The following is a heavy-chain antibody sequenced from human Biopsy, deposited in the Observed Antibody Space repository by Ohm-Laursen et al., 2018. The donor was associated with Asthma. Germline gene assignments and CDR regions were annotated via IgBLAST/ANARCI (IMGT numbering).Heavy chain of an antibody. CDR1: GFTFGDYC. J-gene: IGHJ1*01. CDR3: ARTFHFWSPYHAEHYQL. V-gene: IGHV3-7*01. CDR2: IEHDGSEK. D-gene: IGHD3-3*02. Sequence: SLRLSCAASGFTFGDYCMSWVRQVPGKGLEWVANIEHDGSEKNHVDSLKGRFTISRDNAKNSLYLQMNSLRAEDTAVYYCARTFHFWSPYHAEHYQLWGQGTLVTVSS.